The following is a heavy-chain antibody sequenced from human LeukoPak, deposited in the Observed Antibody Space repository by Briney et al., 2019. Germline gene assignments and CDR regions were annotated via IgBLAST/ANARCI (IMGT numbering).Heavy chain of an antibody. CDR3: ARGRHYYESSDYYYEGDGFDV. CDR2: MNPSGGSI. Sequence: ASVTVSCKASGDTFSSYYVHWVRQAPGQGLEWMGIMNPSGGSIRYAQKFQGRVTMTRDMSTSTVYMELSSLGSEDTAVYYCARGRHYYESSDYYYEGDGFDVWGQGTMVTVSS. CDR1: GDTFSSYY. D-gene: IGHD3-22*01. V-gene: IGHV1-46*01. J-gene: IGHJ3*01.